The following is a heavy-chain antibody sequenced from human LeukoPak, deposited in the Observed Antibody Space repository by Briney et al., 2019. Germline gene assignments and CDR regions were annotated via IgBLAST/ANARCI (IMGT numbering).Heavy chain of an antibody. V-gene: IGHV3-23*01. CDR3: TTTPEYNWNPVGY. Sequence: GGSLRLSCAAPGFTFSSYAMSWVRQAPGKGLEWVSAISGSGGSTYYADSVKGRFTISRDNSKNTLYLQMNSLKTEDTAVYYCTTTPEYNWNPVGYWGQGTLVTVSS. CDR1: GFTFSSYA. CDR2: ISGSGGST. J-gene: IGHJ4*02. D-gene: IGHD1-20*01.